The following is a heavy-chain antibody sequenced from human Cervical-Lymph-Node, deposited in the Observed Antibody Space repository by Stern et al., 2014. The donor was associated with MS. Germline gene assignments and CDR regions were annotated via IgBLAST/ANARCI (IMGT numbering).Heavy chain of an antibody. CDR2: IYPGDSET. V-gene: IGHV5-51*03. Sequence: VQLMQSGAEVKKSGESLKISCKASGYSFSSHWIGWVRQMPGRGLEWKGVIYPGDSETRYSPSFQGQVTISADKSTGTASLQWRSLKASDTAMYYCVRPGYTFASYDYWGQGTLVTVSS. J-gene: IGHJ4*02. D-gene: IGHD5-12*01. CDR3: VRPGYTFASYDY. CDR1: GYSFSSHW.